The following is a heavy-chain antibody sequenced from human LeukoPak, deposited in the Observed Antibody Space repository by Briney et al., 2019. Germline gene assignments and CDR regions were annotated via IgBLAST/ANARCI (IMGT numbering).Heavy chain of an antibody. CDR3: ARAGSGSGWYFDY. CDR2: ISPYNGNT. D-gene: IGHD6-19*01. J-gene: IGHJ4*02. CDR1: GYDFTSVG. Sequence: ASVKVSCKASGYDFTSVGITWVRRAPGQGLEWMGWISPYNGNTRYAQKFQGRVAMTTDTSTTTAYMELMGLRFNDTAVYYCARAGSGSGWYFDYWGQGTLVTVSS. V-gene: IGHV1-18*01.